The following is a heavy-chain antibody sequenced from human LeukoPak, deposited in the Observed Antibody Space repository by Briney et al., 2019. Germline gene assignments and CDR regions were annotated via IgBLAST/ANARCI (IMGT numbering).Heavy chain of an antibody. J-gene: IGHJ4*02. CDR3: ARGGYSYGYVDY. V-gene: IGHV3-21*01. CDR1: GFTFSSYS. D-gene: IGHD5-18*01. CDR2: ISSSSSFI. Sequence: GGPLRLSCAASGFTFSSYSMNWVPQAPGKGLERVSSISSSSSFIYYADSVKGRFTITRDNAKNLLYLKMSRLRAEDTAVFYCARGGYSYGYVDYWGQGTLVTVSS.